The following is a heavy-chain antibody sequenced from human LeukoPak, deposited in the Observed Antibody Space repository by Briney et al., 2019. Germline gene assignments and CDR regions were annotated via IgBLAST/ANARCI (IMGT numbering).Heavy chain of an antibody. J-gene: IGHJ5*02. D-gene: IGHD1-26*01. CDR1: GGSISSYY. CDR3: ARRRGSYPNWFDP. V-gene: IGHV4-59*08. Sequence: AETLSLTCTVSGGSISSYYWSWIRQPPAKGLEWIGYIYYSGSTNYNPSLKSRVTISQVTSKNQFSLKLSSVTAADTAVYYCARRRGSYPNWFDPWGQGTLVTVSS. CDR2: IYYSGST.